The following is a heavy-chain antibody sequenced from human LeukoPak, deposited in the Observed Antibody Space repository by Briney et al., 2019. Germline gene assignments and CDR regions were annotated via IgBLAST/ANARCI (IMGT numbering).Heavy chain of an antibody. D-gene: IGHD1-26*01. Sequence: PGGSLRLSCAASGFTFSTYWMHWVRQAPGKGLVWVSRINTDGSGTIYADSVKGRFTISRDNAKNTVYLQTNSLRVEDTAVYYCARGIVGTTMGRYWGQGTLVTVSS. CDR2: INTDGSGT. CDR1: GFTFSTYW. J-gene: IGHJ4*02. V-gene: IGHV3-74*01. CDR3: ARGIVGTTMGRY.